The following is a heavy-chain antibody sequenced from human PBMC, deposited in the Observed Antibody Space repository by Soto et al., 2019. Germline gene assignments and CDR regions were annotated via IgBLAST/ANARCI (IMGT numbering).Heavy chain of an antibody. D-gene: IGHD2-2*01. CDR2: IDPSDSYT. Sequence: PGESLKISCKGSGYSFTSYWISWVRQMPGKGLEWMGRIDPSDSYTNYSPSFQGHATISADKSISTAYLQWSSLKASDTAMYYCARHPGYCSSTSCPAEVPWGQGTTVTVSS. CDR3: ARHPGYCSSTSCPAEVP. CDR1: GYSFTSYW. J-gene: IGHJ6*02. V-gene: IGHV5-10-1*01.